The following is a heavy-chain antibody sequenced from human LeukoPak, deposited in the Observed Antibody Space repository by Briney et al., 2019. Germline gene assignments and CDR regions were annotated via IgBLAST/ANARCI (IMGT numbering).Heavy chain of an antibody. D-gene: IGHD3-22*01. CDR2: ISSRGSTI. CDR1: GFTFSSYE. V-gene: IGHV3-48*03. CDR3: ARDLYYDSSGYGDY. Sequence: GGSLRLSCAASGFTFSSYEMNWVRQAPGKGLEWVSYISSRGSTIYYADSVKGRFTISRDNAKNSLYLQMNSLRAEDTAVYYCARDLYYDSSGYGDYWGQGTLVTVSS. J-gene: IGHJ4*02.